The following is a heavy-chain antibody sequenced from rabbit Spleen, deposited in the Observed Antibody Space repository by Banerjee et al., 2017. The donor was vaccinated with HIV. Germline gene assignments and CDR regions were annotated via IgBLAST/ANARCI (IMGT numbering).Heavy chain of an antibody. CDR2: IYAGSSGST. Sequence: QSLEVSGGDLAMPWAFLTLTCSASGVSFNSYYYSCWVRQAPGKGLEWIACIYAGSSGSTYYASWAKGRFTISKTSSTTVTLQMTSLTAADTAAYFCARDGYSGGWGISLYYFNLWGQGTLVTVS. CDR1: GVSFNSYYY. V-gene: IGHV1S40*01. CDR3: ARDGYSGGWGISLYYFNL. J-gene: IGHJ4*01. D-gene: IGHD4-1*01.